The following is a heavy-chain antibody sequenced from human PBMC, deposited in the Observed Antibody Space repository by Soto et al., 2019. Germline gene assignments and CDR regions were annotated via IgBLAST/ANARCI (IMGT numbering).Heavy chain of an antibody. CDR2: IYWNDDE. CDR3: APSRRSSGDAFDF. D-gene: IGHD6-6*01. J-gene: IGHJ3*01. Sequence: QITLKESGPALVKSTQTLTLTCTFSGFSLTTSGVGVGWIRQPPGKALEWLALIYWNDDERYSPSLRSRLTITKDTSKNQVVLTMTNMDAVDTATYYGAPSRRSSGDAFDFWGQGTMVTVSS. CDR1: GFSLTTSGVG. V-gene: IGHV2-5*01.